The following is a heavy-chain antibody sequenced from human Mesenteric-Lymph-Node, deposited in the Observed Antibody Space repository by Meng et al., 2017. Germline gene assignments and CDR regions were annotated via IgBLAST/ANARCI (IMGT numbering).Heavy chain of an antibody. CDR2: IYHSGST. J-gene: IGHJ4*02. Sequence: SETLSLTCTVSGYSISSGYYWGWIRQPPGKGLEWIGSIYHSGSTYYNPSLKSRVTISVDTSKNQFSLKLSSVTAADTAVYYCARGYTGMTYWGQGALVTVSS. CDR3: ARGYTGMTY. D-gene: IGHD2-2*02. V-gene: IGHV4-38-2*02. CDR1: GYSISSGYY.